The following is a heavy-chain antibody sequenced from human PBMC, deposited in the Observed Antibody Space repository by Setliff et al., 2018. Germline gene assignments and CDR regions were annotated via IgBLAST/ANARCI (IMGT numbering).Heavy chain of an antibody. V-gene: IGHV3-7*01. J-gene: IGHJ3*02. CDR1: GFSFSRHW. Sequence: GGSLRLSCVVSGFSFSRHWMSWVRQAPGKGLEWVADIKQDGSTKYYLDSVKGRFTISRDNAKKSLYLQMNGLRADDTGVYYCVRDDADNYDAFDNWGQGTLVTVSS. CDR3: VRDDADNYDAFDN. D-gene: IGHD3-22*01. CDR2: IKQDGSTK.